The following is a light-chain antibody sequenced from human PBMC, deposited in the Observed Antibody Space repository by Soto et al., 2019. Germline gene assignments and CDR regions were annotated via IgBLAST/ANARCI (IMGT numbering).Light chain of an antibody. J-gene: IGKJ1*01. V-gene: IGKV3-15*01. CDR2: GAS. CDR1: QSVSSN. Sequence: EIVMTQSPATLSVSPGERATLSCRASQSVSSNLAWYQQKPGQAPRRLIYGASTRATGIPARFSGSGSGTEFTLTISSLQSEDFAVYYGQQYKNWHWTFGQGTKVEIK. CDR3: QQYKNWHWT.